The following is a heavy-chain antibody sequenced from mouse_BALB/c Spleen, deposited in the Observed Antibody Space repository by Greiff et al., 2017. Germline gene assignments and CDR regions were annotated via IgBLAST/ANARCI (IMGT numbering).Heavy chain of an antibody. D-gene: IGHD1-1*01. J-gene: IGHJ3*01. Sequence: EVQLQESGTVLARPGASVKMSCKASGYTFTSYWMHWVKQRPGQCLEWIGAINPGNSDTSYNQKFKGKAKLTAVTSTSTAYMELSSLTNEDSAVYYCTGDYGRTWFAYWGQGTLVTVSA. V-gene: IGHV1-5*01. CDR3: TGDYGRTWFAY. CDR1: GYTFTSYW. CDR2: INPGNSDT.